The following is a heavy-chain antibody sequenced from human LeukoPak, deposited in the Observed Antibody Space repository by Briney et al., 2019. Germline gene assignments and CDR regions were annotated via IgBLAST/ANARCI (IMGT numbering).Heavy chain of an antibody. D-gene: IGHD2-2*01. Sequence: GGSLRLSCAASGFTVSSNYMSWVRQAPGKGLEWVSVIYSGGSTYYADSVKGRFTISRDNSKNTLYLQMNSLRAEDTAVYYCAREDIGIVPAASYSYYGMDVWGQGTTVTVSS. J-gene: IGHJ6*02. CDR1: GFTVSSNY. CDR2: IYSGGST. V-gene: IGHV3-66*01. CDR3: AREDIGIVPAASYSYYGMDV.